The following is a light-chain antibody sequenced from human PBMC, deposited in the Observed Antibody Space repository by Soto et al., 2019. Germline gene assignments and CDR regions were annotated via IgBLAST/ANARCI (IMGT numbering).Light chain of an antibody. V-gene: IGLV1-44*01. CDR3: AAWDDSLNGRL. CDR1: SSNIGTNT. J-gene: IGLJ2*01. CDR2: NNN. Sequence: QSVLTQPPSASGTPGQRVPISCSGSSSNIGTNTVNWYQQLPGTAPKLLIYNNNHRPSGVPDRFSGSKSGTSASLAISGLQSEDEADYYCAAWDDSLNGRLFGGGTKVTVL.